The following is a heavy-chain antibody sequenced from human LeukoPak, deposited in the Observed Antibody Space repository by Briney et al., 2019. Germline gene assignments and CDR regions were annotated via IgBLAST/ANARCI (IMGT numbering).Heavy chain of an antibody. V-gene: IGHV3-74*01. CDR1: GFTFSSYW. CDR2: ISTDGSST. Sequence: GGSLRLSCAASGFTFSSYWMHWLRQEPRKGLVWVSRISTDGSSTSYADSVKGRFTISRDNAKNTLYLQMNSLRAEDTAVYYCALGYTFGPNYFDCWGQGTLVTVSS. D-gene: IGHD5-18*01. CDR3: ALGYTFGPNYFDC. J-gene: IGHJ4*02.